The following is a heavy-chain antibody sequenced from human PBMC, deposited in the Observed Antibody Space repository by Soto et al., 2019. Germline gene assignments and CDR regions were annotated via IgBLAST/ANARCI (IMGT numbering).Heavy chain of an antibody. CDR2: IVVGSGNT. CDR1: GFTFTSSA. J-gene: IGHJ6*02. CDR3: ATESVDTAMEHRIGMDV. V-gene: IGHV1-58*01. Sequence: SVKVSCKASGFTFTSSAVQWVRQARGQRLEWIRWIVVGSGNTNYAQKFQERVTITRDMSTSTAYMELSSLRSEDTAVYYCATESVDTAMEHRIGMDVWGQGTTVTVSS. D-gene: IGHD5-18*01.